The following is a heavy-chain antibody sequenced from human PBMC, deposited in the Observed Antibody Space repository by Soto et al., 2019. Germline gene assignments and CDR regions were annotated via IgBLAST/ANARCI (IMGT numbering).Heavy chain of an antibody. D-gene: IGHD3-9*01. Sequence: ASVKVSCKASGYTFTSYAMHWVRQAPGQGLEWMGWINAGHGNTKYSQKFQVRVTITRDTSASTAYMELSSLRSEDTAVYYCARVVALYYEIRLGGLDVWAQGTTVTVSS. CDR3: ARVVALYYEIRLGGLDV. CDR2: INAGHGNT. J-gene: IGHJ6*02. V-gene: IGHV1-3*01. CDR1: GYTFTSYA.